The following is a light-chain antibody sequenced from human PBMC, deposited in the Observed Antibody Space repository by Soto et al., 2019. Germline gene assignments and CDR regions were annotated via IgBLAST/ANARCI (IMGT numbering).Light chain of an antibody. J-gene: IGLJ1*01. Sequence: QSALTQPASVSGSPGQSITISCTGTRSDVGSYNLVSWYQQLPGKAPKLIISEGSKRPSGVSNRFSGSKSGNTASLTISGLQAEEEADYYCCSYAGITFAVFGTGTKVTVL. CDR3: CSYAGITFAV. CDR1: RSDVGSYNL. CDR2: EGS. V-gene: IGLV2-23*01.